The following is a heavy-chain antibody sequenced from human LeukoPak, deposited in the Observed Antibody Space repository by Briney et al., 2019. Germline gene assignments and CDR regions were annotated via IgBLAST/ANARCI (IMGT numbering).Heavy chain of an antibody. CDR1: GGSISSYY. D-gene: IGHD6-6*01. J-gene: IGHJ6*03. CDR3: ARDVSIAARRSYYYYYMDV. V-gene: IGHV4-59*01. CDR2: IYYSGST. Sequence: PSETLSLTCTVSGGSISSYYWSWIRQPPGKGLEWIGYIYYSGSTNYNPSLKSRVTISVDTSKNQFSLKLSSVTAADTAVYYCARDVSIAARRSYYYYYMDVWGKGTTVTVSS.